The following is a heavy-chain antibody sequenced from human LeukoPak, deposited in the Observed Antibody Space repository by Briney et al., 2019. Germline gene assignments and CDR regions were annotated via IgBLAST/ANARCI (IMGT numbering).Heavy chain of an antibody. CDR1: GFTLSRFA. CDR3: MKDPPDYGDYIEGY. Sequence: GGSLRLSCAASGFTLSRFAMSWLRQAPGKGLEWVSTISGSGGTTNYADSVKGRFTFSRDNSKNTLHLQMNSLRAEDTAVYYCMKDPPDYGDYIEGYWGQGTLVTVSS. V-gene: IGHV3-23*01. D-gene: IGHD4-17*01. CDR2: ISGSGGTT. J-gene: IGHJ4*02.